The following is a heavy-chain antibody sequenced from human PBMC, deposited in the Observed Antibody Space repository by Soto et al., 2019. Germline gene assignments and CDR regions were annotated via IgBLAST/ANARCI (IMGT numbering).Heavy chain of an antibody. J-gene: IGHJ4*02. CDR1: GFTFGTYL. V-gene: IGHV3-23*01. CDR3: ARDNFYAGSGRPSY. CDR2: ISDSGGVT. Sequence: PGGSLRLSCAASGFTFGTYLMSWVRQSPGGGLEWVSSISDSGGVTYYADSVKGRFTISRDNSKNTLYLQMNSLRAEDTAVYYCARDNFYAGSGRPSYWGQGTLVTVSS. D-gene: IGHD3-10*01.